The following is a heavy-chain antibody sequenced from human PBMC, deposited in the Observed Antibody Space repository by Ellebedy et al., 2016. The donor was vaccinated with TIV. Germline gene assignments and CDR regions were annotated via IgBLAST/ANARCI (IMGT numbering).Heavy chain of an antibody. V-gene: IGHV4-59*01. CDR3: ARMGENCSGGSCYSFIYYYGMDV. Sequence: MPSETLSLTCTVSGGSISSYYWSWIRQPPGKGLEWIGYIYYSGSTNYNPSLKSRVTISVDTSKNQFSLKLSSVTAADTAVYYCARMGENCSGGSCYSFIYYYGMDVWGQGTTVTVSS. D-gene: IGHD2-15*01. CDR2: IYYSGST. J-gene: IGHJ6*02. CDR1: GGSISSYY.